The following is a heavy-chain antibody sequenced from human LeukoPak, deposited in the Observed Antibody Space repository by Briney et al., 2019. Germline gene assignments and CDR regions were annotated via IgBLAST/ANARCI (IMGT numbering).Heavy chain of an antibody. CDR1: GGSISSGDYY. CDR3: ARRRVYSGSGEFDF. J-gene: IGHJ4*02. D-gene: IGHD5-12*01. V-gene: IGHV4-30-4*01. Sequence: SETLSLTCTVSGGSISSGDYYWSWIRQPPGKGLEWIGYIYYSGSAYYNPPLKSRVTISVDTSKNQFSLKLSSVTAADTAVYYCARRRVYSGSGEFDFWGQGTLVTVSS. CDR2: IYYSGSA.